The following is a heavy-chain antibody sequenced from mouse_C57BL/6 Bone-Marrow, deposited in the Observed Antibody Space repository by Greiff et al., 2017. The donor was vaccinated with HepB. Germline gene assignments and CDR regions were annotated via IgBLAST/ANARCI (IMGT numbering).Heavy chain of an antibody. CDR1: GYSFTGYF. CDR3: ARSSMVTTDWYFDV. D-gene: IGHD2-2*01. Sequence: EVQLQESGPELVKPGDSVKISCKASGYSFTGYFMNWVMQSHGKSLEWIGRINPYNGDTFYNQKFKGKATLTVDKSSSTAHMELRSLTSEDSAVYYCARSSMVTTDWYFDVWGTGTTVTVSS. CDR2: INPYNGDT. V-gene: IGHV1-20*01. J-gene: IGHJ1*03.